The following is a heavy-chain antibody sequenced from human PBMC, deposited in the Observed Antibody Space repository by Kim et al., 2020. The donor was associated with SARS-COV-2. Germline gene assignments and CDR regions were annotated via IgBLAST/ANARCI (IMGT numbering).Heavy chain of an antibody. CDR3: ARGPKVPVKNDYYYYYGMDV. Sequence: ASVKVSCKASGYTFTSYGISWVRQAPGQGLEWMGWISAYNGNTNYAQKLQGRVTMTTDTSTSTAYMELRSLRSDDTAVYYCARGPKVPVKNDYYYYYGMDVWGQGTTVTVSS. CDR2: ISAYNGNT. CDR1: GYTFTSYG. D-gene: IGHD2-2*01. J-gene: IGHJ6*02. V-gene: IGHV1-18*01.